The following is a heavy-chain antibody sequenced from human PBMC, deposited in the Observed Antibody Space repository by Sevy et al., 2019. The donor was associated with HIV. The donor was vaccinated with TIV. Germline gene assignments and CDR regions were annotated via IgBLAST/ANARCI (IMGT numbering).Heavy chain of an antibody. CDR1: RDTFITYW. CDR3: TRRPLVSDAFDI. V-gene: IGHV5-51*01. Sequence: GESLKISCKGSRDTFITYWIGWVRQMPGKGLELMGIIYPGDSDTRYSPSFQGQVTISADKSISTAYLQWSSLKASDTAMYYCTRRPLVSDAFDIWGQGTMVTVSS. D-gene: IGHD3-9*01. CDR2: IYPGDSDT. J-gene: IGHJ3*02.